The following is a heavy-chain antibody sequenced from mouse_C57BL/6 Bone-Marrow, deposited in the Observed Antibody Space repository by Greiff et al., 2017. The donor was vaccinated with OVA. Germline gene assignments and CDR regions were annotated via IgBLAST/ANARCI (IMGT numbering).Heavy chain of an antibody. CDR2: IDPSDSDT. CDR1: GYTFTSYW. V-gene: IGHV1-50*01. J-gene: IGHJ1*03. D-gene: IGHD1-1*01. Sequence: VQLQQPGAELVKPGASVKLSCKASGYTFTSYWMQWVKQRPGQGLEWIGEIDPSDSDTNYNQKFKGKATLTVDKSSSTAYMELRSLTSEDSAVYYCARDYYGSSWYFDVWGTGTTVTVSS. CDR3: ARDYYGSSWYFDV.